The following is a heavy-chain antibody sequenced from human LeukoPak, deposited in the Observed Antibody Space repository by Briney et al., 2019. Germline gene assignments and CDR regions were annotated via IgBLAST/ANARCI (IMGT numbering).Heavy chain of an antibody. J-gene: IGHJ4*02. CDR2: IYYSGST. D-gene: IGHD6-19*01. CDR1: GGSISSGDYY. CDR3: ARGGSSGWFLYYFDY. V-gene: IGHV4-30-4*08. Sequence: SQTLSLTCTVSGGSISSGDYYWSWIRQPPGKGLEWIGYIYYSGSTYYNPSLKSRVTISVDTSKNQFSLKLSSVTAADTAVYYCARGGSSGWFLYYFDYWGQGTLVTVSS.